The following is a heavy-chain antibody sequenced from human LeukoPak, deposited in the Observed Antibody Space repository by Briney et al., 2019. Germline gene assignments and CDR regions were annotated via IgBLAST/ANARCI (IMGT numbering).Heavy chain of an antibody. CDR1: GGSISSGGYY. J-gene: IGHJ6*02. CDR2: IYHSGST. D-gene: IGHD3-10*01. Sequence: SQTLSLTCTVSGGSISSGGYYWSWIRQPPGTGLEWIGYIYHSGSTYYNPSLKSRVTISVDRSKNQFSLKLSSVTAADTAVYYCAGAPLYYYGSGSTYPPGGMDVWGQGTTVTVSS. CDR3: AGAPLYYYGSGSTYPPGGMDV. V-gene: IGHV4-30-2*01.